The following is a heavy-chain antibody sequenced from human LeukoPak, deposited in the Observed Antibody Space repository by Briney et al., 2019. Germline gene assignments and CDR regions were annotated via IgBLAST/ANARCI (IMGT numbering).Heavy chain of an antibody. D-gene: IGHD2-2*01. Sequence: SEPLSLTCAVSGYSINNGYQWAWIRQSPGRGLEWIGSIYHNGGAHYNPSLRSRVVISVDTSNNQFSLRPSSVTVADTAVYYCARDPRWLTPDCTSTSCYENYFDPWGRGTLVTVSS. CDR2: IYHNGGA. CDR3: ARDPRWLTPDCTSTSCYENYFDP. CDR1: GYSINNGYQ. J-gene: IGHJ5*02. V-gene: IGHV4-38-2*02.